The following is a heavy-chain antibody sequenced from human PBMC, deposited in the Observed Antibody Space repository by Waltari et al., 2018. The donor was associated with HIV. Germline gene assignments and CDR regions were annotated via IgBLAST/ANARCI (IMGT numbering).Heavy chain of an antibody. CDR1: GFTFSGCG. V-gene: IGHV3-30*03. Sequence: QVQLVESGGGVVQSGGFLRLHCAASGFTFSGCGIHWVRQAPGKGLEWVAVISYDGSNKYYADSVKGRFTVSRDNSKNTLYLQMNSLRAEDTAVYYCAIQGVGVDYWGQGSLVTVSS. CDR2: ISYDGSNK. D-gene: IGHD3-10*01. CDR3: AIQGVGVDY. J-gene: IGHJ4*02.